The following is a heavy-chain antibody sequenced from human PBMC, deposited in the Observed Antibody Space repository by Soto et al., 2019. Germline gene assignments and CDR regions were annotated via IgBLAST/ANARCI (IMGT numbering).Heavy chain of an antibody. CDR1: GYTFTSYG. V-gene: IGHV1-18*01. J-gene: IGHJ5*02. Sequence: QVQLVQSGAEVKKPGASVKVSCKASGYTFTSYGISWVRQAPGQGLEWMGWISAYNGNTNYAQKLQGRVTMTTDTSTSTASLEVRSLRSDGTAVYYCARSSGTSYIWFDPWGQGTLVTVSS. CDR2: ISAYNGNT. D-gene: IGHD1-26*01. CDR3: ARSSGTSYIWFDP.